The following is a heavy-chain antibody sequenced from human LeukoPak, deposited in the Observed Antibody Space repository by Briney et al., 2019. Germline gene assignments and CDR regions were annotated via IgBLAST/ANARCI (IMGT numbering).Heavy chain of an antibody. CDR2: IKTKTDGGTT. D-gene: IGHD2-2*01. Sequence: PGGSLRLSCAASGFTFSNAWMTWVCQAPGKGLEWVGRIKTKTDGGTTDYAAPVKGRFTISRDDSRDTLYLQMNSLKTEDTAVYYCASHSSTSVWGQGTLVTVSS. CDR1: GFTFSNAW. CDR3: ASHSSTSV. V-gene: IGHV3-15*01. J-gene: IGHJ4*02.